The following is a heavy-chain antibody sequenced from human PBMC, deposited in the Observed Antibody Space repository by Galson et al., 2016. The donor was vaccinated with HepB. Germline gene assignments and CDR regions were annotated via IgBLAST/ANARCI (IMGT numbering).Heavy chain of an antibody. CDR2: IKTDGSET. CDR1: GFRLGNYW. V-gene: IGHV3-7*04. CDR3: TRKFDL. Sequence: SLRLSCAASGFRLGNYWMNWARQAPGKGLEWVANIKTDGSETNYVDSVKGRFTISRDNAKNSLFLQMNTLRVEDTAVYYCTRKFDLWGRGTQVTVSS. J-gene: IGHJ2*01.